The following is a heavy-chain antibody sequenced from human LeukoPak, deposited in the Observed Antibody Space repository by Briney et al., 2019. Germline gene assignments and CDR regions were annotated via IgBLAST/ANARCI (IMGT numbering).Heavy chain of an antibody. CDR2: MNPNSGNT. V-gene: IGHV1-8*01. CDR1: GYTFTSYD. Sequence: ASVKVSCKASGYTFTSYDINWVRQATGQGLEWMGWMNPNSGNTGYAQKFQGWVTMTRDTSISTAYMELSRLRSDDTAVYYCARGKYDILTGYPLFDPWGQGTLVTVSS. CDR3: ARGKYDILTGYPLFDP. J-gene: IGHJ5*02. D-gene: IGHD3-9*01.